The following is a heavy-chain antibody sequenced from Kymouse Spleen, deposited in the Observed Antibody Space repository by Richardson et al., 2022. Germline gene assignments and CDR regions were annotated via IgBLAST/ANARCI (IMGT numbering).Heavy chain of an antibody. CDR2: IYYSGST. Sequence: QLQLQESGPGLVKPSETLSLTCTVSGGSISSSSYYWGWIRQPPGKGLEWIGSIYYSGSTYYNPSLKSRVTISVDTSKNQFSLKLSSVTAADTAVYYCARLQTGDRYYFDYWGQGTLVTVSS. V-gene: IGHV4-39*01. D-gene: IGHD7-27*02. J-gene: IGHJ4*02. CDR3: ARLQTGDRYYFDY. CDR1: GGSISSSSYY.